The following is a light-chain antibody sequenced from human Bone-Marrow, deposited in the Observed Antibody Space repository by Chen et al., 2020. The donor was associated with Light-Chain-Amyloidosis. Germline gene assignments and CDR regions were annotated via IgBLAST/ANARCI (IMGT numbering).Light chain of an antibody. CDR3: QQYDSWPRT. Sequence: EIVLTQSPATLSLSPGERATLSCRASQSVGTNLAWYQQKPGQAPSLLIYGASSRATGIPARFSGSGSGTEFTLTISSLQSEDFAVYYCQQYDSWPRTFGQGTKVEMK. CDR2: GAS. V-gene: IGKV3-15*01. CDR1: QSVGTN. J-gene: IGKJ1*01.